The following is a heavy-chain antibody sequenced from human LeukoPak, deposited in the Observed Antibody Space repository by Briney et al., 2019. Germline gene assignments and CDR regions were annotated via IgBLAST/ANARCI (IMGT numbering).Heavy chain of an antibody. CDR1: GYTFTDYY. CDR2: INTKTGRT. J-gene: IGHJ5*02. CDR3: ARADFIDAGPYVIAP. Sequence: ASVRVSCKTSGYTFTDYYIHWVRQAPGQGLEWMGWINTKTGRTSFARTFQGRVTLTRDPSITTVYMDMAWLTSDDTAIYFCARADFIDAGPYVIAPWGQGTLVNVSS. D-gene: IGHD3-3*01. V-gene: IGHV1-2*02.